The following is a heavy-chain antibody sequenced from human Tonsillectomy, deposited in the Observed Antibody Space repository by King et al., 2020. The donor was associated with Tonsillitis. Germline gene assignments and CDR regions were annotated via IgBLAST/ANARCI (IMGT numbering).Heavy chain of an antibody. D-gene: IGHD3-22*01. J-gene: IGHJ4*02. CDR3: ARFKRPHSGYYPLDY. CDR1: GFTFSSYG. V-gene: IGHV3-33*05. Sequence: VQLVESGGGVVQPGRSLRLSCAASGFTFSSYGMHWVRQAPGKGLEWVAVISYDGSNKYYADSVKGRFTISRDNSKNTLYLQMNSLRAEDTAVYYCARFKRPHSGYYPLDYWGQGTLVTVSS. CDR2: ISYDGSNK.